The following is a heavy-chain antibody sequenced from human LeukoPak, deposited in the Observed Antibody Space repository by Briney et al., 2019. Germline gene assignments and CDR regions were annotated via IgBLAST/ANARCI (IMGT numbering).Heavy chain of an antibody. CDR3: ARDGEWAVAGFDY. Sequence: SETLSLTCTVSGGSTNTYYWSWIRQPPGKGLEWIGYIYHSGSTNYNPSLKSRVTISVDTSKNQVSLKLTSVTAADTAVYYCARDGEWAVAGFDYWGQGTLVTVSS. D-gene: IGHD6-19*01. CDR1: GGSTNTYY. CDR2: IYHSGST. J-gene: IGHJ4*02. V-gene: IGHV4-59*01.